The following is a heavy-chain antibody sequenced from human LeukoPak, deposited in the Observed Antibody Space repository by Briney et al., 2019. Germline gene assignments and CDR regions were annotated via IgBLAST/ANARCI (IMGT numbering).Heavy chain of an antibody. J-gene: IGHJ5*02. Sequence: ASVKVSCKASGYTFTGYYMHWVRQAPGQGLEWMGWINPNSGGTNYVQKFQGRVTMTRDTSISTAYMELSRLRSDDTAVYYCARDYRYLAAAGTNWFDPWGQGTLVTVSS. D-gene: IGHD6-13*01. CDR1: GYTFTGYY. V-gene: IGHV1-2*02. CDR2: INPNSGGT. CDR3: ARDYRYLAAAGTNWFDP.